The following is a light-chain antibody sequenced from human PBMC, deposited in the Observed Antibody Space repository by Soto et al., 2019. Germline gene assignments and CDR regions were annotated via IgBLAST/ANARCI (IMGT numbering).Light chain of an antibody. Sequence: QSVLTQPPSASGTPGQRGTISCSGSSSNIGSNTVNWYQQLPGTAPKLLIYSNNQRPSGVPDRFSGSKSGTSASLAISGLQSEDEADYYCAAWDDSLNGVVFGVGTKLTVL. CDR1: SSNIGSNT. J-gene: IGLJ2*01. V-gene: IGLV1-44*01. CDR2: SNN. CDR3: AAWDDSLNGVV.